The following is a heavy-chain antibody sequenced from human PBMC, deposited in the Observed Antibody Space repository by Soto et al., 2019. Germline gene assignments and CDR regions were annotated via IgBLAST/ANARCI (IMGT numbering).Heavy chain of an antibody. J-gene: IGHJ4*02. CDR3: AHEYSSSDPFDY. V-gene: IGHV2-5*01. CDR1: GFSLSTSGVG. D-gene: IGHD6-6*01. CDR2: FYWNDDK. Sequence: SGPTLVNPTQTLTLTCTFSGFSLSTSGVGVGWTRQPPGKALEWLALFYWNDDKRYSPSLKSRLTITKDTSKNQVALTMTNMDPVDTATYYCAHEYSSSDPFDYWGQGTLVTSPQ.